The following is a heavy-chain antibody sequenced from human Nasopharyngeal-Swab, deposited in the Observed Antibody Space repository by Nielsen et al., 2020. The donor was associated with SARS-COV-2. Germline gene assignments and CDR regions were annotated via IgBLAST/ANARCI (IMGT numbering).Heavy chain of an antibody. V-gene: IGHV3-21*01. D-gene: IGHD2-2*01. CDR1: GFTFSSYW. CDR2: ISSSSSYI. Sequence: GGSLRLSCAASGFTFSSYWMNWVRQAPGKGLEWVSSISSSSSYIYYADSVKGRFTISRDNAKNSLYLQMNSLRAEDTAVYYCARDLSVVVPAATISYYYYGMDVWGQGTTVTVSS. J-gene: IGHJ6*02. CDR3: ARDLSVVVPAATISYYYYGMDV.